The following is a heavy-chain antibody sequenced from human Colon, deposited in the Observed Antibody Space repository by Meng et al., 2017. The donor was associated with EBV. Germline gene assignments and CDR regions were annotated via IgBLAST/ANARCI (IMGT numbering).Heavy chain of an antibody. CDR1: GGSIDSDNW. CDR3: ARDYYASGFVFDL. V-gene: IGHV4-4*02. D-gene: IGHD3-10*01. Sequence: QMHLQQSGPGPVKPSGTLSLTCAVSGGSIDSDNWWNWVRQTPGKGLEWIGEISHSGTTNYNPSLKSRVTISIDKSKNQFSLKLTSVTAADTAVYYCARDYYASGFVFDLWGQGTLVTVSS. CDR2: ISHSGTT. J-gene: IGHJ5*02.